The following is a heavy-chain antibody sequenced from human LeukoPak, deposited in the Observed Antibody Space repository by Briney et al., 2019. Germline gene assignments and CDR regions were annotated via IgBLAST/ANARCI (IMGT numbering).Heavy chain of an antibody. CDR2: IYYRGST. Sequence: PSETLSLTCTVSGGSISSSSYYWGCIRQPPGKGLEWIGSIYYRGSTYYNPSLKSRVTISVDTSKTQFSLKLSSVTAADTAVYYCARQLGYCSSTSCYADKVDYWGQGTLVTVSS. CDR3: ARQLGYCSSTSCYADKVDY. D-gene: IGHD2-2*01. V-gene: IGHV4-39*01. CDR1: GGSISSSSYY. J-gene: IGHJ4*02.